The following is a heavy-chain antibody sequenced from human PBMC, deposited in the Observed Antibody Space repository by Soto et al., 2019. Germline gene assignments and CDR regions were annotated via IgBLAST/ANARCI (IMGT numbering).Heavy chain of an antibody. D-gene: IGHD2-8*01. Sequence: SETLSLTCTVSGGSMNNYYWSWVRQPPGKGLEWIGFVHYSGSTNYNPSLKSRVTISVDTSKNQFSLKLSSVTAADTAVYYCARKDTNYEWCFDPWGKGTLVTVSS. CDR2: VHYSGST. V-gene: IGHV4-59*01. CDR3: ARKDTNYEWCFDP. CDR1: GGSMNNYY. J-gene: IGHJ5*02.